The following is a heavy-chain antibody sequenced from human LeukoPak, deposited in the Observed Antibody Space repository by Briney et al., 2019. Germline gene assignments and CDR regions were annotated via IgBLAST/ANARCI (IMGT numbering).Heavy chain of an antibody. Sequence: PGGSLRLSCAASGFTFSSYAMSSVRQAPGKGLEWVSAISGSGGSTYYADSVKGRFTISRDNSKNTLYLQMNSLRAEDTAVYYCAKHAGGILWFGEFTNTPYGMDVWGQGTTVTVSS. J-gene: IGHJ6*02. CDR3: AKHAGGILWFGEFTNTPYGMDV. CDR1: GFTFSSYA. CDR2: ISGSGGST. D-gene: IGHD3-10*01. V-gene: IGHV3-23*01.